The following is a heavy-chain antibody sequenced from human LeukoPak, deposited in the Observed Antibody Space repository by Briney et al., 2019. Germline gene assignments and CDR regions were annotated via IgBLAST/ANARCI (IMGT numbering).Heavy chain of an antibody. J-gene: IGHJ4*02. V-gene: IGHV3-11*04. Sequence: GGSLRLSCAASGFTFSDYYMSWIRQAPGKGLEWVSYISSSGSTIYYADSVKGRFTISRDNAKNSLYLQMNSLRAEDTAVYYCARDPDYYGSGTYFNHYFDYWGQGTLVTVSS. CDR3: ARDPDYYGSGTYFNHYFDY. CDR1: GFTFSDYY. D-gene: IGHD3-10*01. CDR2: ISSSGSTI.